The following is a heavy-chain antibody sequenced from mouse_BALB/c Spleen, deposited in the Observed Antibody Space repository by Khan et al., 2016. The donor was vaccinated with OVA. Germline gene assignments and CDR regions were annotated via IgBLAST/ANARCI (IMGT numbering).Heavy chain of an antibody. CDR3: AGRGLYGIFVY. CDR1: GYTFTTYW. D-gene: IGHD2-1*01. V-gene: IGHV1-7*01. Sequence: QVQLKESGAELAKPGASVKMSCKASGYTFTTYWMHWVKKRPGQGLEWIGYIDPSTGFIEYNQKFKDKATLTTDKSSTTAYMQLSSLTSEDSAVYYEAGRGLYGIFVYGGRGTRDTVSA. CDR2: IDPSTGFI. J-gene: IGHJ3*01.